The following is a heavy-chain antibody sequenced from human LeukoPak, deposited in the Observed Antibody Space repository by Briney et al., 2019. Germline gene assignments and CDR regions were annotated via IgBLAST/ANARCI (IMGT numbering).Heavy chain of an antibody. Sequence: ASVKVSCKASGYTFTSYDINWVRQATGQGLEWMGWMNPNSGNTGYAQKFQGRVTMTRNTSISTAYMELSSLRSEDTAVHYCARGDYGDYVVNWFDPWGQGTLVTVSS. J-gene: IGHJ5*02. CDR3: ARGDYGDYVVNWFDP. V-gene: IGHV1-8*01. CDR2: MNPNSGNT. D-gene: IGHD4-17*01. CDR1: GYTFTSYD.